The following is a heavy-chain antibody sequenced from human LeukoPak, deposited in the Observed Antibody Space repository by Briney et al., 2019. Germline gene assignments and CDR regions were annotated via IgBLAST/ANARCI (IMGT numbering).Heavy chain of an antibody. J-gene: IGHJ4*02. V-gene: IGHV3-48*03. D-gene: IGHD6-6*01. CDR1: GFTFSSYE. CDR3: ARVSSGSSSDHLGY. CDR2: ISSSGSTI. Sequence: GGPLRLSCAASGFTFSSYEMNWVRQAPGKGLEWVSYISSSGSTIYYADSVRGRFTISRDNAMNSLYLQMNSLRAEDTAVYYCARVSSGSSSDHLGYWGQGTLVTVSS.